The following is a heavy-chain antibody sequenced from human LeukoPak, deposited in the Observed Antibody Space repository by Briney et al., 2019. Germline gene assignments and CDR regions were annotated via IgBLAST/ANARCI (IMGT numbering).Heavy chain of an antibody. CDR1: GGSISSYY. D-gene: IGHD5-12*01. J-gene: IGHJ4*03. V-gene: IGHV4-4*07. CDR2: IYTSGST. Sequence: SETLSLTCTVSGGSISSYYWSWIRQPAGKGLEWIGRIYTSGSTNYNPSLKSRVTMSVDTSKNQFSLKLSSVTAADTAVYYCVRESIVATIRYFDYRGDGTLGTVSS. CDR3: VRESIVATIRYFDY.